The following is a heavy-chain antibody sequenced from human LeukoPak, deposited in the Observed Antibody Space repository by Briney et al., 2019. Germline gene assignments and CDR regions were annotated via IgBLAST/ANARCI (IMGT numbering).Heavy chain of an antibody. CDR2: ISTDGSST. Sequence: PGGSLRLSCAASGFTFNTYEMAWVRQAPGKGLEWVSHISTDGSSTDYADSVKGRFTISRDNAKNTVYLQMNSLRAEDTAVYYCARDLYSGSVDYWGQGTLVTVSS. CDR3: ARDLYSGSVDY. CDR1: GFTFNTYE. J-gene: IGHJ4*02. V-gene: IGHV3-74*01. D-gene: IGHD6-6*01.